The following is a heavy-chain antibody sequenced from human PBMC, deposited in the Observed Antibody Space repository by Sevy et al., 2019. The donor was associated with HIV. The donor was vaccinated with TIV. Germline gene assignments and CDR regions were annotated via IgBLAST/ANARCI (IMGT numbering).Heavy chain of an antibody. Sequence: TLSLTCTVSGGSITSLYWNWIRQPPGKGLEWIANIYYNGHINYNPSLKSRVTLSLDTSKNQFSLRLSSVTAADTAMYYCAGENAWGRGYSWGQGTLVTVPQ. CDR3: AGENAWGRGYS. J-gene: IGHJ4*02. CDR1: GGSITSLY. V-gene: IGHV4-59*08. D-gene: IGHD1-26*01. CDR2: IYYNGHI.